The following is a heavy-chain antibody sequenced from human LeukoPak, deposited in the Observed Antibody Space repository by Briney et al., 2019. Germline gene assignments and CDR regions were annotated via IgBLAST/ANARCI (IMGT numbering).Heavy chain of an antibody. CDR2: INPSSGST. J-gene: IGHJ4*02. D-gene: IGHD5-12*01. CDR1: GYTFTGHY. CDR3: ARGLSGYDYGY. V-gene: IGHV1-2*02. Sequence: GASVKVSCKASGYTFTGHYIHWVRQAPGQGLEWMGWINPSSGSTNYEHKFQGRVTMTRDTSISTAYMELSRLRSDDTAVYYCARGLSGYDYGYWGQGTLVTVSS.